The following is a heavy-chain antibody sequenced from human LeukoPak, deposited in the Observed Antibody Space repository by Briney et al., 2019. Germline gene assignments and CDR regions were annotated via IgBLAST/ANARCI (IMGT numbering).Heavy chain of an antibody. Sequence: GGTLRLSCAASGFTFSDYYMSCVHDAPGRGLEWSSYIPSSSDYTYTADSVKGRFIISRDNAKNALYLQMNSLREEDTAVYFCARVEKWTNLVRYYFVNWGQGTLVTVAS. J-gene: IGHJ4*02. CDR2: IPSSSDYT. V-gene: IGHV3-11*05. CDR3: ARVEKWTNLVRYYFVN. D-gene: IGHD1-14*01. CDR1: GFTFSDYY.